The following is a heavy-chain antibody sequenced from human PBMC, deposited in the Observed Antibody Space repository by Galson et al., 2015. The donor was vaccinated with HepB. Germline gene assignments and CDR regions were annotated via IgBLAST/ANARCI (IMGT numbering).Heavy chain of an antibody. CDR2: IKQDGSEK. Sequence: SLRLSCAASGFTFSSYWMSWVRQAPGKGLEWVANIKQDGSEKYYVDSVKGRFTISRDNAKNSLYLQMNSLRAEDTAVYYCARDKSSSWYGYYGMDVWGQGTTVTVSS. CDR3: ARDKSSSWYGYYGMDV. V-gene: IGHV3-7*05. CDR1: GFTFSSYW. J-gene: IGHJ6*02. D-gene: IGHD6-13*01.